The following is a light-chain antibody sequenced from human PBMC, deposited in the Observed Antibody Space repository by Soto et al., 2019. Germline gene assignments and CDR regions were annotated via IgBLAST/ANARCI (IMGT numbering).Light chain of an antibody. Sequence: SYELTQPPSVSVSPGQTASITGSGDKLGDKYACWYQQKPGQSPVLVIYQDSKRPSGIPERFSGSNSGNTATLTISGTQAMDEADYYCQAWDSSIYVVFGGGTQLTVL. J-gene: IGLJ2*01. CDR1: KLGDKY. CDR2: QDS. CDR3: QAWDSSIYVV. V-gene: IGLV3-1*01.